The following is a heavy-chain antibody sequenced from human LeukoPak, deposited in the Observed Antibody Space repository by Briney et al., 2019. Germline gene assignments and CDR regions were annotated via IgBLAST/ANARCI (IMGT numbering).Heavy chain of an antibody. J-gene: IGHJ4*02. D-gene: IGHD5-18*01. Sequence: GASVKVSCKASGYPFTDYGINWVRQATGQGLEWMGWMNPNSGNTGYAQKFQGRVTMTRNTSISTAYMELSSLRSEDTAVYYCARAGRRNSYGYSLGYWGQGTLVTVSS. CDR2: MNPNSGNT. CDR1: GYPFTDYG. CDR3: ARAGRRNSYGYSLGY. V-gene: IGHV1-8*02.